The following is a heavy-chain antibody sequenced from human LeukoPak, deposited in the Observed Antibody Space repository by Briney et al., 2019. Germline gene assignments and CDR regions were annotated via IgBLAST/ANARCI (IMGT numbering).Heavy chain of an antibody. CDR3: ARQKPVAATTHFDN. J-gene: IGHJ4*02. CDR1: GGSISTTTYY. V-gene: IGHV4-61*05. Sequence: SETLSLTCTVSGGSISTTTYYWGWIRQPPGKALEWIGYIYYRGSTNYNPSLKSRVTISVDTSKNQFSLKLSSVTAADTAVYYCARQKPVAATTHFDNWGQGILVTVSS. CDR2: IYYRGST. D-gene: IGHD6-19*01.